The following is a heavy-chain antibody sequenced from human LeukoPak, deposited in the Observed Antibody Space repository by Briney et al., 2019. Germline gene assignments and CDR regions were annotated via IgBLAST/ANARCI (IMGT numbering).Heavy chain of an antibody. CDR2: IYTSGCT. V-gene: IGHV4-4*07. D-gene: IGHD3-10*01. CDR1: GGSISSYY. J-gene: IGHJ6*02. Sequence: SETLSLTCTVSGGSISSYYWSWIRQPAGKGLEWIGRIYTSGCTNYNPSLKSRVTMSVDTSKNQFSLKLSSVTAADTAVYYCARGARLGSPYGMDVWGQGTTVTVSS. CDR3: ARGARLGSPYGMDV.